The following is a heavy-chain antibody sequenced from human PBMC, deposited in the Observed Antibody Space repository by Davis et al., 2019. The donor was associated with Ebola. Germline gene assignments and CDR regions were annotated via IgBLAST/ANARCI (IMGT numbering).Heavy chain of an antibody. CDR1: GFTFSDYY. D-gene: IGHD3-16*01. CDR2: SSSSSSTI. J-gene: IGHJ6*02. CDR3: ARPGIIRGGYREGYYYGMDV. V-gene: IGHV3-11*04. Sequence: GASLKISCAASGFTFSDYYISWIRDAPGKGLEWVSYSSSSSSTIYYANSVKGRITISRDNAKNSLYLQMNSLGGEDTAVYYCARPGIIRGGYREGYYYGMDVWGQGTPVTLSS.